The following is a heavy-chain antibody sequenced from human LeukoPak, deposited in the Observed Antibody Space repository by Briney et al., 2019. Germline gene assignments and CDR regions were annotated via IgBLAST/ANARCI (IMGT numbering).Heavy chain of an antibody. CDR2: INHSGST. J-gene: IGHJ4*02. D-gene: IGHD5-18*01. Sequence: PSETLSLTCAVYGGSFSGYYWSWIRQPPGKGLEWIGEINHSGSTNYNPSLKSRVTISVDTSKNQFSLKLSSVTAADTAVYYCARSLRDTAMVWDFDYWGQGTLVTVPS. CDR1: GGSFSGYY. V-gene: IGHV4-34*01. CDR3: ARSLRDTAMVWDFDY.